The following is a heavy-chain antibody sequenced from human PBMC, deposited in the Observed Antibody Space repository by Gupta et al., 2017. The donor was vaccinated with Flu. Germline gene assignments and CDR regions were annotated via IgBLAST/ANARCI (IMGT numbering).Heavy chain of an antibody. Sequence: EMQLVESGGGLVQPGGSLSLSWALSASTFSRSYLQWVRQAPGKGLVWVSRINPDGSSTTYAESVKGRFTISRDNAKNTLYLQMNSLGDDDTAVYYCATVTSGCWGQGTLVTVSS. J-gene: IGHJ4*02. D-gene: IGHD4-17*01. V-gene: IGHV3-74*03. CDR2: INPDGSST. CDR1: ASTFSRSY. CDR3: ATVTSGC.